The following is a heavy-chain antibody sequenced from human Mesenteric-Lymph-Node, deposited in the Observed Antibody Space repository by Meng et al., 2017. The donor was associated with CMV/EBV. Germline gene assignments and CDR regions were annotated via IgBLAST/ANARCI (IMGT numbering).Heavy chain of an antibody. CDR3: ATGIWFGDY. Sequence: TSCEVSGSPFTAYYMHWVQQAPGKGLEWMGLVDPEDGETIYAEKFQGRVTITADTSTDTAYMELSSLRSEDTAVYYCATGIWFGDYWGQGTLVTVSS. J-gene: IGHJ4*02. CDR1: GSPFTAYY. V-gene: IGHV1-69-2*01. CDR2: VDPEDGET. D-gene: IGHD3-10*01.